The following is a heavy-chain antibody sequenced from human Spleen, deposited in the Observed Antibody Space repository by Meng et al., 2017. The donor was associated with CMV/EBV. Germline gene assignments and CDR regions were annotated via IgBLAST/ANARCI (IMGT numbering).Heavy chain of an antibody. J-gene: IGHJ4*02. CDR2: ISSGGSTI. CDR3: AREYYDFWSGSRHFDY. D-gene: IGHD3-3*01. V-gene: IGHV3-48*03. Sequence: GESLKISCAASGFTFSSYGMNWVRQAPGKGLEWVSYISSGGSTIYYADSVKGRFTISRDNAKNSLYLQMNSLRAEDTAVYYCAREYYDFWSGSRHFDYWGQGTLVTVSS. CDR1: GFTFSSYG.